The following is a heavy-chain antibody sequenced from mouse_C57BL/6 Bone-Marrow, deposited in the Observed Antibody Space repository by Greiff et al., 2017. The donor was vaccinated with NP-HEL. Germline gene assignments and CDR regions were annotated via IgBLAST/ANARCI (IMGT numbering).Heavy chain of an antibody. J-gene: IGHJ2*01. CDR1: GYTFTNYW. Sequence: QVQLQQSGAELVRPGTSVKMSCKASGYTFTNYWIGWAKQRPGHGLEWIGDIYPGGGYTNYNEKFKGKATLTADKSSSTAYMQFSSLTSEDSAIYYCARENYGSSYNQYYFDYWGQGTTLTVSS. CDR3: ARENYGSSYNQYYFDY. CDR2: IYPGGGYT. D-gene: IGHD1-1*01. V-gene: IGHV1-63*01.